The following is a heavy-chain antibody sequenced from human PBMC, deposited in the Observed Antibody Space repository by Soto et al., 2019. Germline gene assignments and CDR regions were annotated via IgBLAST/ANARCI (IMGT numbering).Heavy chain of an antibody. CDR2: IYYSGGT. CDR3: ARDHRAYLDP. Sequence: SETLSLTCTVSGGSISSYYWSWIRQPPGKGLEWIGYIYYSGGTNYNPSLKRRVTISVDTSKNQFSLKLSSVTAADTAVYYCARDHRAYLDPWGQGTLVTVSS. V-gene: IGHV4-59*01. CDR1: GGSISSYY. J-gene: IGHJ5*02. D-gene: IGHD2-2*02.